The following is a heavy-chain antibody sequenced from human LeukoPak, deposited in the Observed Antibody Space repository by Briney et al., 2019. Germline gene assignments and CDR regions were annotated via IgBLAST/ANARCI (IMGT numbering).Heavy chain of an antibody. J-gene: IGHJ4*02. Sequence: GGSLRLSCAASGFTFGSYAIHWVRQAPGKGLEWVAFIRYTGSDKYYTDSVKGRFTISRDNSKNTLSLQMNSLRAEDTAVYYCAKQGYCSSTSCHNSPYFDYWGQGTLVTVSS. CDR2: IRYTGSDK. D-gene: IGHD2-2*02. CDR1: GFTFGSYA. CDR3: AKQGYCSSTSCHNSPYFDY. V-gene: IGHV3-30*02.